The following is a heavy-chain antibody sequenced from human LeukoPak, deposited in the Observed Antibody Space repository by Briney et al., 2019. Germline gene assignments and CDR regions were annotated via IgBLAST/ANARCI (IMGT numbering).Heavy chain of an antibody. Sequence: ASVKVSCKASGYTFTSYGISWVRQAPGQGLEWMGWISAYNGNTDYAQKLQGRVTMTTDTSTSTAYMELRSLRSDDTAVYYCARDWRITFGGVIVPLFGYWGQGTLVTVSS. D-gene: IGHD3-16*02. CDR2: ISAYNGNT. CDR3: ARDWRITFGGVIVPLFGY. J-gene: IGHJ4*02. CDR1: GYTFTSYG. V-gene: IGHV1-18*04.